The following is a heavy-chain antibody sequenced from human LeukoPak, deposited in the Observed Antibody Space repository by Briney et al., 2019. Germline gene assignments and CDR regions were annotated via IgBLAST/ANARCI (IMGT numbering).Heavy chain of an antibody. J-gene: IGHJ3*02. Sequence: GGSLRLSCVASGFTFDDYAMHWVRQAPGKGLEWVSGISWNSGSIGYADSVKGRFTISRDNAKNSLYLQMNSLRAEDTAVYYCTREGYDSSGLDAFDIWGQGTMVTVSS. V-gene: IGHV3-9*01. CDR1: GFTFDDYA. CDR3: TREGYDSSGLDAFDI. CDR2: ISWNSGSI. D-gene: IGHD3-22*01.